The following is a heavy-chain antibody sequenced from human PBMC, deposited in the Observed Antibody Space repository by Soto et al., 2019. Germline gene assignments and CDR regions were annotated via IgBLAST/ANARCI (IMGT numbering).Heavy chain of an antibody. D-gene: IGHD2-15*01. CDR3: AKDRRDIVVVVAATFDY. J-gene: IGHJ4*02. Sequence: GGSLRLSCAASGFTFSSYAMSWVRQAPGKGLEWVSAISGSGGSTYYADSVKGRFTISRGNSKNTLYLQMNSLRAEDTAVYYCAKDRRDIVVVVAATFDYWSQGTLVTVSS. CDR2: ISGSGGST. V-gene: IGHV3-23*01. CDR1: GFTFSSYA.